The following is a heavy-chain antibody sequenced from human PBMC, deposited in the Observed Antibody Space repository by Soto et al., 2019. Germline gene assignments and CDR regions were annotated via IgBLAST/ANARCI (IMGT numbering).Heavy chain of an antibody. V-gene: IGHV3-13*01. J-gene: IGHJ6*01. CDR3: ARGSLGGLADYSYGMDV. CDR1: GFTFSRYD. D-gene: IGHD3-3*01. CDR2: IGSAGDT. Sequence: EVQLVESGGGLVQPGGSLRLSCAASGFTFSRYDMHWVRQPTGKSLEWVSGIGSAGDTYYAGSVKGRFTISRENAKNSLYLQMSSLRAGDTGIYYCARGSLGGLADYSYGMDVW.